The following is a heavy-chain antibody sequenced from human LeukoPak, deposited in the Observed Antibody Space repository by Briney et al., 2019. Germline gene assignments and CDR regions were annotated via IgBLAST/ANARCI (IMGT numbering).Heavy chain of an antibody. CDR1: GGSFSGYY. J-gene: IGHJ3*02. D-gene: IGHD2-2*01. CDR3: AMESLPAAQNDAFDI. Sequence: PSETLSLTCAVYGGSFSGYYWSWIRQPPGKGLGWIGEINHSGSTNYNPSLKSRVTISVDTPKNQFSLKLSSVTAADTAVYYCAMESLPAAQNDAFDIWGQGTMVTVSS. CDR2: INHSGST. V-gene: IGHV4-34*01.